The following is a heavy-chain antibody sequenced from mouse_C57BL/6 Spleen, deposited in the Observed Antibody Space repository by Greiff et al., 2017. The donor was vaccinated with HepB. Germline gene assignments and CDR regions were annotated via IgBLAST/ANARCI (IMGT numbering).Heavy chain of an antibody. Sequence: EVQVVESGGGLVKPGGSLKLSCAASGFTFSDYGMHWVRQAPEKGLEWVAYISSGSSTIYYADTVKGRFTISRDNAKNTLFLQMTSLRSEDTAMYYCARRDTTVVSYYYAMDYWGQGTSVTVSS. J-gene: IGHJ4*01. CDR3: ARRDTTVVSYYYAMDY. CDR1: GFTFSDYG. CDR2: ISSGSSTI. V-gene: IGHV5-17*01. D-gene: IGHD1-1*01.